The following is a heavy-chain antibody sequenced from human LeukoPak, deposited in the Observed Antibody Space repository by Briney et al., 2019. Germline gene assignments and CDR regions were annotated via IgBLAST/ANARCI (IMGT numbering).Heavy chain of an antibody. CDR2: ISSSGSTI. D-gene: IGHD2/OR15-2a*01. Sequence: GGSLRLSCAASGFTFSSYEMNWVRQAPGKGLEWVSYISSSGSTIYYADSVKGRFTISRDNAKNSLYLQMNSLRAEDTAVYYCARGSSATIAAFDYWGQGTLVTVSS. V-gene: IGHV3-48*03. CDR3: ARGSSATIAAFDY. J-gene: IGHJ4*02. CDR1: GFTFSSYE.